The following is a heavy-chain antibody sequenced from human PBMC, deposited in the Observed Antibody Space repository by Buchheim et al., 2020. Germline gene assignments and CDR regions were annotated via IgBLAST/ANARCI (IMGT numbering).Heavy chain of an antibody. CDR2: INEDGTEK. CDR1: GFTFRNYW. V-gene: IGHV3-7*03. J-gene: IGHJ5*02. CDR3: AKHSIP. Sequence: EVYLVESGGGLVQPGGSLRLSCAASGFTFRNYWMNWVRQVPGKGLEWVANINEDGTEKYYVDSVKGRFTISRDNAMSSVYLQMSSLRVEDTAVYYCAKHSIPWGQGT. D-gene: IGHD2/OR15-2a*01.